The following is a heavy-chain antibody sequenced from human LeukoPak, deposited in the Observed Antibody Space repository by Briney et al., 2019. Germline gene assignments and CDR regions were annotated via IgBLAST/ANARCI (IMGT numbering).Heavy chain of an antibody. CDR3: ARDVRRDGYNLFDY. V-gene: IGHV1-2*02. D-gene: IGHD5-24*01. CDR1: GYTFSVYY. CDR2: IHPNSGGT. J-gene: IGHJ4*02. Sequence: ASVTVSCKASGYTFSVYYMHWVRQAPGEGLEWMGWIHPNSGGTNYAQKFQGRVTMTGDTSISTAYMELSRVTSDDTALYYCARDVRRDGYNLFDYWGQGTLVTGSS.